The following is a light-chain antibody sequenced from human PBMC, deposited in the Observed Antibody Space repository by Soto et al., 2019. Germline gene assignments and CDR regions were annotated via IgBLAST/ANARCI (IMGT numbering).Light chain of an antibody. CDR1: SSDVGGYNY. Sequence: QSVVTQPPSASGSPWQSVTISCTGTSSDVGGYNYVSWYQQHPGKAPKLMIYEVSKRPSGVPDRFSGSKSGNTASLTVSGLQAEDEADYYCSSYAGSNNFVFGTGTKVTVL. V-gene: IGLV2-8*01. J-gene: IGLJ1*01. CDR3: SSYAGSNNFV. CDR2: EVS.